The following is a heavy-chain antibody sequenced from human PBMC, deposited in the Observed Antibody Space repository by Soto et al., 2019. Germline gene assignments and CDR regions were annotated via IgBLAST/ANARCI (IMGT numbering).Heavy chain of an antibody. CDR2: ISYDGSNK. V-gene: IGHV3-30*18. CDR3: AKDSDSYGYDHGYGRADY. CDR1: GFTFSSYG. J-gene: IGHJ4*02. Sequence: SLRLSCAASGFTFSSYGMHWVRQAPGKGLEWVAVISYDGSNKYYADSVKGRFTISRDNSKNTLYLQMNSLGAEDTAVYYCAKDSDSYGYDHGYGRADYWGQGTLVTVSS. D-gene: IGHD5-18*01.